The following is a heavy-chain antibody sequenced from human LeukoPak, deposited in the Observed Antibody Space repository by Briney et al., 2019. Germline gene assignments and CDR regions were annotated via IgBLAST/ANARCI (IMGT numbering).Heavy chain of an antibody. CDR2: ISSSSSYI. D-gene: IGHD1-1*01. Sequence: PWGSLRLSCAASGFTVSSNYMSWVRQAPGKGLEWVSSISSSSSYIYYADSVKGRFTISRDNAKNSLYLQMNSLRAEDTAVYYCARGLDGDYYYYYMDVWGKGTTVTVSS. J-gene: IGHJ6*03. CDR3: ARGLDGDYYYYYMDV. CDR1: GFTVSSNY. V-gene: IGHV3-21*01.